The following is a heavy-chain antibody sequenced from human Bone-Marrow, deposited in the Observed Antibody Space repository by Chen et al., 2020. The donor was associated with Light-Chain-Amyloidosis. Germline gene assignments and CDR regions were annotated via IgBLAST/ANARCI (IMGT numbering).Heavy chain of an antibody. CDR2: SSGSGGSR. J-gene: IGHJ3*02. CDR3: AKDISYDDILPGYPADAFDI. V-gene: IGHV3-23*04. CDR1: GFAFSSYA. Sequence: EVQLVESGGGLLQRGGSLRLSCAASGFAFSSYAMSWVRQAPGKGLEWVSMSSGSGGSRYDGDAVKGRLTISGDNAKNALFLQMNSLIAEDTAVYYCAKDISYDDILPGYPADAFDIWGQGTMVTVSS. D-gene: IGHD3-9*01.